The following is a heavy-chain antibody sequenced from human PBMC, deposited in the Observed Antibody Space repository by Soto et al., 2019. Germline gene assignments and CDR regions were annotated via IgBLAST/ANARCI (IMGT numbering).Heavy chain of an antibody. V-gene: IGHV1-69*13. CDR1: GGSFSSYC. D-gene: IGHD4-17*01. CDR2: IIPIFGTA. J-gene: IGHJ4*02. CDR3: ARAIHDYGDAWLDY. Sequence: SVEVSCKASGGSFSSYCIGWVRQVPGQGLEWMVGIIPIFGTAKYAQGFQGRVTITADESTSTAYMELSSLRSEDTAVYYCARAIHDYGDAWLDYWGQGTLVTVSS.